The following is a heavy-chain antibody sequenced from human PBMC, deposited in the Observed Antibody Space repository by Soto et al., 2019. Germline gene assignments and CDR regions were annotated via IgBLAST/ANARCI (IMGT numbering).Heavy chain of an antibody. CDR3: ASASGIAAAGDYYYGMDV. V-gene: IGHV1-69*01. CDR1: GGTFSSYA. D-gene: IGHD6-13*01. J-gene: IGHJ6*02. CDR2: IIPIFGTA. Sequence: QVQLVQSGAEVKKPGSSVKVSCKASGGTFSSYAISWVRQAPGQGREWMGGIIPIFGTANYAQKFQGRVTITADESTSTAYMELSSLRSEDTAVYYCASASGIAAAGDYYYGMDVWGQGTTVTVSS.